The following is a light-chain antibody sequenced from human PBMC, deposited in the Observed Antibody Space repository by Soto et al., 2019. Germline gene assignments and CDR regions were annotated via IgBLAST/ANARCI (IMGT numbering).Light chain of an antibody. Sequence: DIQMTPSPSTLSASVGDGVTITCRASQSISSWLAWYQQKPGKAPKLLINKASSLESGVPSRFSGSGPGTEFTLTISSLQPDDFATYYCQHFNSYPWTFGQGTKVDIK. CDR3: QHFNSYPWT. CDR2: KAS. CDR1: QSISSW. V-gene: IGKV1-5*03. J-gene: IGKJ1*01.